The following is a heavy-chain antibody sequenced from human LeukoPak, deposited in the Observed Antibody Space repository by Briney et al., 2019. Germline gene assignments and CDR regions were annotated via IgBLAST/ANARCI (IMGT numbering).Heavy chain of an antibody. D-gene: IGHD6-19*01. CDR1: GFTFSSYA. V-gene: IGHV3-30*04. CDR2: ISYDGSNK. J-gene: IGHJ4*02. CDR3: ARDPEGIAVAGTLDY. Sequence: GSLRLSCAASGFTFSSYAMHWVRQAPGKGLEWVAVISYDGSNKYYADSVKGRFTISRDNSKNTLYLQMNSLRAEDTAVYYCARDPEGIAVAGTLDYWGQGTLVTVSS.